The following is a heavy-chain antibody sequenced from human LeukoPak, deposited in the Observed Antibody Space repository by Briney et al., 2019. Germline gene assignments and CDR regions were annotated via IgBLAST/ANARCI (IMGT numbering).Heavy chain of an antibody. CDR3: ARHLRSGAVDY. J-gene: IGHJ4*02. CDR2: INHSGST. D-gene: IGHD4-17*01. Sequence: PSETLSLTCAVYGGSFSGYYWSWIRQPPGKGLEWIGEINHSGSTNYNPSLKSRVTISVDTSKNQFSLELSSVTAADTAVYYCARHLRSGAVDYWGQGTLVTVSS. CDR1: GGSFSGYY. V-gene: IGHV4-34*01.